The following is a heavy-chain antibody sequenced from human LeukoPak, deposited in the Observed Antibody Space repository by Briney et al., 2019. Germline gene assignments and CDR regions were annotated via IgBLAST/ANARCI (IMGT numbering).Heavy chain of an antibody. Sequence: SGGSLRLSCAASGFTFDDYAMHWVRQAPGKGLEWVSGISWNSGSIGYADSVKGRFTISRDNAKNSLYLQMNSLKTEDTAVYYCTRDIGFGYSGYDSPFDPWGQGTLVTVSS. CDR2: ISWNSGSI. J-gene: IGHJ5*02. V-gene: IGHV3-9*01. CDR3: TRDIGFGYSGYDSPFDP. CDR1: GFTFDDYA. D-gene: IGHD5-12*01.